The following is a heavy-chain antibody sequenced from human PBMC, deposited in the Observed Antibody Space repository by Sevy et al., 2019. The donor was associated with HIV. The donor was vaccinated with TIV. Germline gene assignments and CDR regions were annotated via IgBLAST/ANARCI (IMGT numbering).Heavy chain of an antibody. D-gene: IGHD2-15*01. CDR3: ARQVVVVASTEAGWDY. Sequence: SETLSLTCTVSGGSISSGDYYWSWIRQPPGKGPEWIGYIYYTGSTYYNSSLKSRVTISVDTSKNQFSLKLNSVTAADTAVYYCARQVVVVASTEAGWDYWGQGILVTVSS. J-gene: IGHJ4*02. V-gene: IGHV4-30-4*01. CDR1: GGSISSGDYY. CDR2: IYYTGST.